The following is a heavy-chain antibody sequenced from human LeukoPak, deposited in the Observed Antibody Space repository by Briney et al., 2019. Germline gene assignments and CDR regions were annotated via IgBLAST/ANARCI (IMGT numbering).Heavy chain of an antibody. CDR2: INHSGST. J-gene: IGHJ6*03. CDR3: ARAVGPAAIKRSGYMDV. Sequence: GSLRLSCAASGFTLSSYAMSWVRQGPGKGLEWIGEINHSGSTNYNPSLKSRVTISVDTSKNQFSLKLSSVTAADTAVYYCARAVGPAAIKRSGYMDVWGKGTTVTVSS. V-gene: IGHV4-34*01. CDR1: GFTLSSYA. D-gene: IGHD2-2*01.